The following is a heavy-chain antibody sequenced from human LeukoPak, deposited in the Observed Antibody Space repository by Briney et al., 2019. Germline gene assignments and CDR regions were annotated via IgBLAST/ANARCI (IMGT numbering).Heavy chain of an antibody. J-gene: IGHJ4*02. CDR2: ISSRSNYI. D-gene: IGHD6-19*01. CDR1: GFTVSSYS. Sequence: GGSLRLSCAASGFTVSSYSMNWVRQAPGKGLEWVSSISSRSNYIYYADSVKGRFTISRDNAKNSLYLQMNSLRAEDTAIYYCAKGYSSGWYYFDYGGQGTLVTVSS. V-gene: IGHV3-21*01. CDR3: AKGYSSGWYYFDY.